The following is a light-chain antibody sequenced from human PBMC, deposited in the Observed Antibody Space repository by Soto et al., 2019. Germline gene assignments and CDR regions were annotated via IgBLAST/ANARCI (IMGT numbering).Light chain of an antibody. V-gene: IGLV2-23*01. CDR3: CSYAGTRIPT. CDR2: DGS. CDR1: SSDVGSYKS. J-gene: IGLJ3*02. Sequence: QSALTQPASVSGSLGQSITISCTGTSSDVGSYKSVSWYHNHPGKAPKLMIYDGSKRPSGVSNRFSGSNSGNTASLTISVLQAEDEADYYCCSYAGTRIPTFGGGTKLTVL.